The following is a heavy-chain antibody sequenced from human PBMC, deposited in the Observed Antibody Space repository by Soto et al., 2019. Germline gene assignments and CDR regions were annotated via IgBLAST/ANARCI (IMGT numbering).Heavy chain of an antibody. D-gene: IGHD5-18*01. CDR2: ISDDGSIK. CDR3: ARAIEXAMDPCDY. V-gene: IGHV3-30-3*01. Sequence: QVQLVESGGGVVQPGRSLRLSCAASGFSFTTYAMHWVRQAPGXGLEWVAVISDDGSIKYYADSVKGRFTISRDNSKNTFSLQMNSLRGDDTAVYFCARAIEXAMDPCDYWGQGTLVTVSS. J-gene: IGHJ4*02. CDR1: GFSFTTYA.